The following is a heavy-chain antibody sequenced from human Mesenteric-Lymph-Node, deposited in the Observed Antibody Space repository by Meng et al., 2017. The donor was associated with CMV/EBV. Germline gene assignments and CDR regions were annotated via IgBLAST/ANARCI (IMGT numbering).Heavy chain of an antibody. Sequence: QWPLHQGVAGLLSPAVHLPLTCAVQGGSFSGYYWSWILQPPGKGLEWIGEINHSGSTNYNPSLKSRVTISVDTSKNQFSLKLSSVTAADTAVYYCARHQRWLKSEGGFNYWGQGTLVTVSS. V-gene: IGHV4-34*01. J-gene: IGHJ4*02. CDR3: ARHQRWLKSEGGFNY. CDR1: GGSFSGYY. D-gene: IGHD4-23*01. CDR2: INHSGST.